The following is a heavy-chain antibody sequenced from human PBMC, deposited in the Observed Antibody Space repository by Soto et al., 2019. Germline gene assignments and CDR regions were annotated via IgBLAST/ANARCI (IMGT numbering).Heavy chain of an antibody. CDR1: GINLTTSG. CDR3: GRGVRGVIVH. V-gene: IGHV3-33*01. D-gene: IGHD3-10*01. CDR2: IYYDGSKK. J-gene: IGHJ4*02. Sequence: QLQLVESGGGVVQPGRSLRLSCVASGINLTTSGLHWVRQAPGKGLEWVSIIYYDGSKKYYADSVEGRFTISRDNSKNTLYLHMNSLRAEDTAVYYCGRGVRGVIVHWGQGTLVTVSS.